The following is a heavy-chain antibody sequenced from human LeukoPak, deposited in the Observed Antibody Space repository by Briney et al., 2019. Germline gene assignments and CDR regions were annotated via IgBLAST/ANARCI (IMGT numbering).Heavy chain of an antibody. J-gene: IGHJ5*02. D-gene: IGHD3-10*01. CDR1: GGSFSGYY. Sequence: TSETLSLTCAVYGGSFSGYYWSWIRQPPGKGLEWIGEINHSGSTNYNPSLKSRVTISVDTSKNQFSLKLSSVTAADTAVYYCARGITVVRGINWFDPWGQGTLVTVSS. CDR2: INHSGST. V-gene: IGHV4-34*01. CDR3: ARGITVVRGINWFDP.